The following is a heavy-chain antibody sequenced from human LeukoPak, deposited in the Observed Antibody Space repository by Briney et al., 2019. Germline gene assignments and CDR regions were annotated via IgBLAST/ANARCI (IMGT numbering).Heavy chain of an antibody. J-gene: IGHJ4*02. CDR3: ARGRGSYYTPPYFDY. CDR2: INHSGST. Sequence: SETLSLTCAVYGGSFSGYYWSWIRQPPGKGLEWIGEINHSGSTNYYPSLKSRVTISVDTSKNQFSLKLSSVTAADTAAYYCARGRGSYYTPPYFDYWGQGTLVTVSS. CDR1: GGSFSGYY. D-gene: IGHD1-26*01. V-gene: IGHV4-34*01.